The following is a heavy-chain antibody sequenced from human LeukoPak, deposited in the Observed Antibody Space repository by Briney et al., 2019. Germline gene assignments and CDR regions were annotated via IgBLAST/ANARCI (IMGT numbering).Heavy chain of an antibody. D-gene: IGHD3-22*01. CDR2: VNAGNSHT. CDR1: GYAFTNYA. CDR3: ARPPKYYYDSSGYYNY. V-gene: IGHV1-3*01. J-gene: IGHJ4*02. Sequence: ASVKVSCKASGYAFTNYAIQWVRQAPGQRLEWMGWVNAGNSHTRYSQKFQGRVTITRDTSASTAYMELSSLRSEDTAVYYCARPPKYYYDSSGYYNYWGQGTLVTVSS.